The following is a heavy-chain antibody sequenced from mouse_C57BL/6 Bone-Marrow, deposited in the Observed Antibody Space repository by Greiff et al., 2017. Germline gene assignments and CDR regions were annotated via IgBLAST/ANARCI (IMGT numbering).Heavy chain of an antibody. D-gene: IGHD1-1*01. CDR2: IYPGSGST. V-gene: IGHV1-55*01. CDR1: GYTFTSYW. CDR3: EIWAIPVVDN. Sequence: QVQLQQPGAELVKPGASVKMSCKASGYTFTSYWITWVKQRPGQGLEWIGDIYPGSGSTNYNEKFKSKATLTVDTSSSTATMPLSSLTSEDSAVFYLEIWAIPVVDNGGKGPTSTVSP. J-gene: IGHJ2*01.